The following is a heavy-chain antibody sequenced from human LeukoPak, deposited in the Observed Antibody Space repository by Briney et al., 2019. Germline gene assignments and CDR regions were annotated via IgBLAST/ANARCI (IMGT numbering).Heavy chain of an antibody. Sequence: GGSLRLSCAASGFTFSNAWMSWVRQAPGKGLEWVGRIKSKTDGGTTDYAAPVKGRFTISRDDSKNTLYLQMNSLKTEDTAVYYCTTPLYGDYLSFDYWGQGTLATVSS. D-gene: IGHD4-17*01. CDR2: IKSKTDGGTT. J-gene: IGHJ4*02. CDR1: GFTFSNAW. CDR3: TTPLYGDYLSFDY. V-gene: IGHV3-15*01.